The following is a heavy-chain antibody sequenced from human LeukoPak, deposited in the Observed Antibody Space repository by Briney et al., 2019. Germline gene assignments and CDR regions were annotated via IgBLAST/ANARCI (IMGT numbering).Heavy chain of an antibody. CDR3: ARSPGGYGPHDY. J-gene: IGHJ4*02. Sequence: PSETLSLTCAVYGGSFSGYYWSWIRQPPGKGLEWIGEINHSGSTNYNPSLKSRVTISVDTSKNQFSLKLSSVTAADTAVYYCARSPGGYGPHDYWGQGTLVTVSS. D-gene: IGHD1-26*01. CDR2: INHSGST. CDR1: GGSFSGYY. V-gene: IGHV4-34*01.